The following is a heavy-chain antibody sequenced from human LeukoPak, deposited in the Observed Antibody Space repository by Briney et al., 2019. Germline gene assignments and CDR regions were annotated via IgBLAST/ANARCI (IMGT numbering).Heavy chain of an antibody. Sequence: PSETLSLTCTVSGGSISSSSYYWGWIRQPPGKGLEWIGSIYYSGSTYYNPSLKSRVTISVDTSKNQFSLKLSSVTAADTAVYHCARGLYDYVWGSKSGLYYYYYYMDVWGKGTTVTVSS. D-gene: IGHD3-16*01. CDR3: ARGLYDYVWGSKSGLYYYYYYMDV. CDR1: GGSISSSSYY. V-gene: IGHV4-39*07. CDR2: IYYSGST. J-gene: IGHJ6*03.